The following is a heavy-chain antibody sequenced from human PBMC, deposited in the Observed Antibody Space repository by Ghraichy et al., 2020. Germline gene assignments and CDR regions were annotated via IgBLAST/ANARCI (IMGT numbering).Heavy chain of an antibody. D-gene: IGHD2-15*01. J-gene: IGHJ5*02. CDR2: IIPIFGTA. CDR3: AREYCSGGSCYSATFDP. V-gene: IGHV1-69*13. Sequence: SVKVSCKASGGTFSSYAISWVRQAPGQGLEWMGGIIPIFGTANYAQKFQGRVTITADESTSTAYMELSSLRSEDTAVYYCAREYCSGGSCYSATFDPWGQGTLVTVSS. CDR1: GGTFSSYA.